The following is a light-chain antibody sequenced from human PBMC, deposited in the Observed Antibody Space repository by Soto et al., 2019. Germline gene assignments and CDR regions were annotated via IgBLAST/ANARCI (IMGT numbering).Light chain of an antibody. CDR2: ENN. V-gene: IGLV1-51*02. Sequence: SVLTQPPSVSAAPGQKVTISCSGSSSNIGNNYVSWYQQLPGTAPKLLIYENNKRPSGIPDRFSGTKSGASATLGITGLQTGDEADYYCGTWVSSLSAWVFGGGTKVTVL. CDR3: GTWVSSLSAWV. J-gene: IGLJ3*02. CDR1: SSNIGNNY.